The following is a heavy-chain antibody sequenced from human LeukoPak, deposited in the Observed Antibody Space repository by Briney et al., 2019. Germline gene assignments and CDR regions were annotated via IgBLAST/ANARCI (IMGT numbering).Heavy chain of an antibody. D-gene: IGHD6-13*01. CDR2: IYPGDSDT. V-gene: IGHV5-51*01. CDR1: GYSFTCYC. J-gene: IGHJ4*02. CDR3: ARTAAGTNFDY. Sequence: GESLKIYCKGSGYSFTCYCIGWVRQMPGKGLEWMGIIYPGDSDTRYSPSVQGQVTISADKSISTAYLQWSSLKASDTAMYYCARTAAGTNFDYWGQGTLVTVSS.